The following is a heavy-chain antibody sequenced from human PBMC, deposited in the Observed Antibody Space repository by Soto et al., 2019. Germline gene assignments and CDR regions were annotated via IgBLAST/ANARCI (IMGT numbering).Heavy chain of an antibody. J-gene: IGHJ6*02. D-gene: IGHD5-18*01. Sequence: GESLKISCKGSGYSFTSYWIGWVRQMPGKGLEWMGIIYPGDSDTRYSPSFQGQVTISADKSISTAYLQWSSLKASDTAMYYCARFVTGNLYSEGYGMDVWGQGTTVTVSS. CDR3: ARFVTGNLYSEGYGMDV. V-gene: IGHV5-51*01. CDR2: IYPGDSDT. CDR1: GYSFTSYW.